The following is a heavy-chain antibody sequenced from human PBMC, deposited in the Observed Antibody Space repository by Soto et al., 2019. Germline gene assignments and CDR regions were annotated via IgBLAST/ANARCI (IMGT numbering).Heavy chain of an antibody. J-gene: IGHJ6*02. CDR3: VKERYAQLWLEDYGMDV. CDR1: GFTFSSYG. CDR2: ISHDGTDK. V-gene: IGHV3-30*18. Sequence: ESGGGVVQPGRSLRLSCAASGFTFSSYGIHWVRQAPGKGLEWVALISHDGTDKYYADSVKGRFTISRDNFKNTLYLQMSSLRPEDTAVYYCVKERYAQLWLEDYGMDVWGQGTPVTV. D-gene: IGHD5-18*01.